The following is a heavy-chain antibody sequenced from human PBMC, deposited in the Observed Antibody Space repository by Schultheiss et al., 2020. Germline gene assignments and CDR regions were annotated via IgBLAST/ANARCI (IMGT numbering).Heavy chain of an antibody. D-gene: IGHD5-18*01. Sequence: SGPTLVKPTQTLTLTCTFSGFSLSTNGVSVAWVRQPPGNALDWLARIDWDDDKRYSTSLKTRLTISKDTSKNQVVLTMTNMDPVDTATYYCVLSRRGYRGDFDSWSQGTLVTISS. CDR1: GFSLSTNGVS. J-gene: IGHJ4*02. CDR2: IDWDDDK. CDR3: VLSRRGYRGDFDS. V-gene: IGHV2-5*02.